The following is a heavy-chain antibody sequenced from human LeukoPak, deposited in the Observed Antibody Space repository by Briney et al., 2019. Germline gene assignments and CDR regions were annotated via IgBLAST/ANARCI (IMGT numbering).Heavy chain of an antibody. CDR2: IKQDGSEK. V-gene: IGHV3-7*01. Sequence: GGSLRLSCAASGFTFSSYWMSWVRQAPGKGLEWVANIKQDGSEKYYVDSVKGRFTISRDNAKNSLYLQMNSLRAEDTAVYYCARARLVGATYYYFAYWGQGTLVTVSS. CDR1: GFTFSSYW. D-gene: IGHD1-26*01. CDR3: ARARLVGATYYYFAY. J-gene: IGHJ4*02.